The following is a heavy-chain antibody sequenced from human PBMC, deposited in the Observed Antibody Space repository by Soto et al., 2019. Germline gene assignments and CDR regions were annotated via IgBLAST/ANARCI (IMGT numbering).Heavy chain of an antibody. V-gene: IGHV1-18*01. CDR3: ARDHIVVVPAAMARPDY. J-gene: IGHJ4*01. CDR2: ISAYNGNT. D-gene: IGHD2-2*01. Sequence: QVQLVQSGAEVKKPGASVKVSCKASGYTFTSYGISWVRQAPGQGLEWMGWISAYNGNTNYAQKLQGRVTMTTDTSTSTAYMELRSLRSDDTAVYYCARDHIVVVPAAMARPDYWGHGTLVTVSS. CDR1: GYTFTSYG.